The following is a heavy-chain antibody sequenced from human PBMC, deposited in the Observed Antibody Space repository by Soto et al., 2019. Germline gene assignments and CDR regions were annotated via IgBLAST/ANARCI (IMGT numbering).Heavy chain of an antibody. J-gene: IGHJ6*02. CDR1: GGSFSGYY. D-gene: IGHD3-3*01. CDR2: INHSGST. CDR3: ARDSLVSYDFWSPSNYYYYGMDV. Sequence: PSETLSLTCAVYGGSFSGYYWSWIRQPPGKGLEWIGEINHSGSTNYNPSLKSRVTISVDTSKNQFSLKLSSVTAADTAVYYCARDSLVSYDFWSPSNYYYYGMDVWGHGTTVTVSS. V-gene: IGHV4-34*01.